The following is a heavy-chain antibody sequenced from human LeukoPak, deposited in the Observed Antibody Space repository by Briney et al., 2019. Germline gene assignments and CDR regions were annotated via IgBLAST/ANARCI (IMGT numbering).Heavy chain of an antibody. CDR1: GYSISSGYY. J-gene: IGHJ3*02. CDR3: ARPDRGYYDSSGHDAFDI. D-gene: IGHD3-22*01. CDR2: IYHSGGT. V-gene: IGHV4-38-2*01. Sequence: SESLSLTCAVSGYSISSGYYWGWIRQPPGKGLEWIGSIYHSGGTYYNPSLKSRVTISVDTSKNQFSLKLSSVTAADTAVYYCARPDRGYYDSSGHDAFDIWGQGTMVTVSS.